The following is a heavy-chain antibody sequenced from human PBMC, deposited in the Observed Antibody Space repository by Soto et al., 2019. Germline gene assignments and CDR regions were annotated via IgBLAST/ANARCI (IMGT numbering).Heavy chain of an antibody. CDR2: INGDGSSI. CDR3: AREIIAVIGTIRWFDP. Sequence: PGGSLRLSCAASGFTFSSHWMHWVRQAPGKGPVWVSRINGDGSSISYADSVKGRFTISRDNAKNTLYLQMNSLRAEDTAVYYCAREIIAVIGTIRWFDPWGQGTLVTVSS. D-gene: IGHD6-13*01. V-gene: IGHV3-74*01. J-gene: IGHJ5*02. CDR1: GFTFSSHW.